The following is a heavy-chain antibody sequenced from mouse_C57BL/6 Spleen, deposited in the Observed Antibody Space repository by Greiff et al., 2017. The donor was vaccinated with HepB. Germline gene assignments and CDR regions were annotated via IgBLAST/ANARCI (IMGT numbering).Heavy chain of an antibody. CDR2: IYPGDGDT. CDR3: ARGDDCHWYFDV. J-gene: IGHJ1*03. V-gene: IGHV1-80*01. CDR1: GYAFSSYW. D-gene: IGHD2-4*01. Sequence: QVQLQQSGAELVKPGASVKIPCKASGYAFSSYWMNWVKQRPGKGLEWIGQIYPGDGDTNYNGKFKGKATLTADKSSSTAYMQLSSLTSEDSAVYFCARGDDCHWYFDVWGTGTTVTVSS.